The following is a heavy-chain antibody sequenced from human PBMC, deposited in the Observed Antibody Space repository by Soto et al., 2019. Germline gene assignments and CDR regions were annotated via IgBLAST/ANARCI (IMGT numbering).Heavy chain of an antibody. J-gene: IGHJ3*02. V-gene: IGHV3-23*01. Sequence: GGSLRLSCAASGFPFSSYAMTWVRQAPGKGLEWVSGVSVNGRTNYADSVKGRFTISRDNSKNMVFLQMNSLRAEDTALYYCAKAGGWYYYDSSGPPGASHIWGQGTMVTVSS. CDR2: VSVNGRT. CDR3: AKAGGWYYYDSSGPPGASHI. D-gene: IGHD3-22*01. CDR1: GFPFSSYA.